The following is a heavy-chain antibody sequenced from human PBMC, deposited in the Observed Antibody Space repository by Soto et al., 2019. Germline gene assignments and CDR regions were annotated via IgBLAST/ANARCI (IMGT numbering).Heavy chain of an antibody. CDR3: AKGYSGYDYAY. CDR1: GFTFTSYW. J-gene: IGHJ4*02. Sequence: GGSLRLSCAASGFTFTSYWMHWVRQAPGEGLVWVSRINGDGRGTSYADSVKGRFTISRDNAKNTLYLQMNSLRAEDTAVYFCAKGYSGYDYAYWGQGSLVTVSS. V-gene: IGHV3-74*01. CDR2: INGDGRGT. D-gene: IGHD5-12*01.